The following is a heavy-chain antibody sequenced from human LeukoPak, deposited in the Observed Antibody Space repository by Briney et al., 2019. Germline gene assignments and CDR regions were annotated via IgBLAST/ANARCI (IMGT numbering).Heavy chain of an antibody. CDR2: IYHSGST. V-gene: IGHV4-30-2*01. D-gene: IGHD1-1*01. Sequence: SETLSLTCTVSGGSISSGGYYWSWIRQPPGKGLEWIGYIYHSGSTYYNPSLKSRVTISVDRSKNQFSLRLSSVTAADTAVYYCARDSTGTSYWGQGTLVTVSS. J-gene: IGHJ4*02. CDR3: ARDSTGTSY. CDR1: GGSISSGGYY.